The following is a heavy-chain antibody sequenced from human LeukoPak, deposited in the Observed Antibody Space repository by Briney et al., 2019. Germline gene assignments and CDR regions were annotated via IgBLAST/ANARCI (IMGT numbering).Heavy chain of an antibody. CDR1: GYTFTGYY. CDR2: INPNSGGT. Sequence: ASVKVSCKASGYTFTGYYMHWVRQAPGQGLEWLGWINPNSGGTNYAQKFQGRVTMTRDTSISTAYMELSSLRSEDTAVYYCARGITMVRGVIITYNWFDPWGQGTLVTVSS. CDR3: ARGITMVRGVIITYNWFDP. D-gene: IGHD3-10*01. V-gene: IGHV1-2*02. J-gene: IGHJ5*02.